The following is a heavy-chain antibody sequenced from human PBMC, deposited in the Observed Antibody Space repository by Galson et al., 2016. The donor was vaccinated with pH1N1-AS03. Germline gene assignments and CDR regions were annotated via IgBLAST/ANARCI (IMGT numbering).Heavy chain of an antibody. CDR1: GYTFTSYD. Sequence: SVKVSCKASGYTFTSYDINWVRQAAGQGLEWMGWMKPNSGNRGYAQKFQGRATMTRDTSISTAYMELSSLTLEDTAVYYCARDDDLPYGDHVTDWAEGTLVVVSA. CDR3: ARDDDLPYGDHVTD. D-gene: IGHD4-17*01. J-gene: IGHJ4*02. V-gene: IGHV1-8*01. CDR2: MKPNSGNR.